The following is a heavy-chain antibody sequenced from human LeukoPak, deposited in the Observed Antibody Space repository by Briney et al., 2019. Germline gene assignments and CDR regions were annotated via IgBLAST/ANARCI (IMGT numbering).Heavy chain of an antibody. CDR2: IRRKAYGGTP. CDR3: ARAADLGS. Sequence: GRSLRLSCTASGFNFGDYAMSWVRQAPGKGLEWLGFIRRKAYGGTPQHAASLEGRFTIPRDDSKSIAYLQMNSLKTEDTAVYYCARAADLGSWGQGTLVTVSS. V-gene: IGHV3-49*04. J-gene: IGHJ5*01. CDR1: GFNFGDYA.